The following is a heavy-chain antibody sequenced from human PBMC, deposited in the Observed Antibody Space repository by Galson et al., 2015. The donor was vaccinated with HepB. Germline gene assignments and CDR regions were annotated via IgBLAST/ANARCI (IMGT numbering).Heavy chain of an antibody. J-gene: IGHJ4*02. CDR1: GYTFTSYY. CDR3: AALGKVGATLYYFDY. D-gene: IGHD1-26*01. Sequence: SVKVSCKASGYTFTSYYMHWVRQAPGQGLEWMGIINPSGGSTSYAQKFQGRVTMTRDTSTSTVYMELSSLRSEDTAVYYCAALGKVGATLYYFDYWGQGTLVTVSS. CDR2: INPSGGST. V-gene: IGHV1-46*01.